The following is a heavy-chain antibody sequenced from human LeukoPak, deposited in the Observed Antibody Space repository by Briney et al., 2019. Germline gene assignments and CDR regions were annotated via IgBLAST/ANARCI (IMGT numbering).Heavy chain of an antibody. J-gene: IGHJ4*02. D-gene: IGHD2-2*01. CDR3: GRQLLRRVYFDY. CDR2: ISSSGSPI. V-gene: IGHV3-48*03. Sequence: GGSLRLSCAASGFTFSSYEMNWVRQAPGKGLEWVSYISSSGSPIYYADSVKGRFTISRDNAKNSLFLQMNSLRAEDTAVYYCGRQLLRRVYFDYWGQGTLVTDSS. CDR1: GFTFSSYE.